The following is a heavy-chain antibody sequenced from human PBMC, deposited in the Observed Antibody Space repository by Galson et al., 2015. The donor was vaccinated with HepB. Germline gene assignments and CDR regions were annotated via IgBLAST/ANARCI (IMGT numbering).Heavy chain of an antibody. CDR2: ISGSGGST. Sequence: SLRLSCAASGFTFSSYAMSWVRQAPGKGLEWVSAISGSGGSTYYADSVKGRFTISRDNSKNTLYLQMNSLRAEDTAVYYCAKEEIRYYVILTGYYYDWFDPWGQGTLVTVSS. CDR1: GFTFSSYA. J-gene: IGHJ5*02. D-gene: IGHD3-9*01. CDR3: AKEEIRYYVILTGYYYDWFDP. V-gene: IGHV3-23*01.